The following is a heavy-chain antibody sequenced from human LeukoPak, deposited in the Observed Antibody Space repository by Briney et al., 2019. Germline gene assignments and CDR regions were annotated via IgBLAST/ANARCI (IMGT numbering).Heavy chain of an antibody. J-gene: IGHJ4*02. D-gene: IGHD6-19*01. CDR2: IYTSGST. V-gene: IGHV4-61*02. Sequence: SETLSLTCTVSGGSISSGSYYWSWIRQPAGKGLEWIGRIYTSGSTNYNPSLKSRVIISVDTSKNQFSLKLSSVTAADTAVYYCASSIAVAGVDYWGQGTLVTVSS. CDR3: ASSIAVAGVDY. CDR1: GGSISSGSYY.